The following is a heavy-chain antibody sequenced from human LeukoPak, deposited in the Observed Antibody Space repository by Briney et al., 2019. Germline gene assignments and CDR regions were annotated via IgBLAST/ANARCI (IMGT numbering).Heavy chain of an antibody. CDR2: IRSKANSYAT. CDR1: GVTFSGSG. CDR3: TQYYYDSSGYFVDY. V-gene: IGHV3-73*01. D-gene: IGHD3-22*01. Sequence: GGSLRLSCAASGVTFSGSGVHWVRQASGKGLEWVGRIRSKANSYATAFPASVKGRFTISRDDSKNTAYLQMNSLKTEDTAVYYCTQYYYDSSGYFVDYWGQGTLVTVSS. J-gene: IGHJ4*02.